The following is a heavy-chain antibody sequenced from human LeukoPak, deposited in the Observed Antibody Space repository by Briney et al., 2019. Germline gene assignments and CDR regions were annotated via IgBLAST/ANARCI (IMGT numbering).Heavy chain of an antibody. D-gene: IGHD3-22*01. Sequence: ASVKVSCKASGYTFTSYYMQWVRQAPGQGLEWMGIINHSGGSTSYAQKFQGRVTMTRDTSTSTVYMELSSLRSEDTAVYYCARGPPGVDRDYYDSSLPIDYWAREPWSPSPQ. J-gene: IGHJ4*02. CDR2: INHSGGST. CDR3: ARGPPGVDRDYYDSSLPIDY. V-gene: IGHV1-46*01. CDR1: GYTFTSYY.